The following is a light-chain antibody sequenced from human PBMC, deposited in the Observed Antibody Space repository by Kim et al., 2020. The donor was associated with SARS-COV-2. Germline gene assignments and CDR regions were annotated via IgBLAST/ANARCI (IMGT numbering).Light chain of an antibody. Sequence: SPGERATLSCRASQSVSSSYLAWYQQKPGQAPRLLIYGASSRATGIPDRCSGSGSGTDFTLTISRLEPEDFAVYYCQQYGSSPGYSFGQGTKLEI. CDR2: GAS. J-gene: IGKJ2*03. CDR3: QQYGSSPGYS. V-gene: IGKV3-20*01. CDR1: QSVSSSY.